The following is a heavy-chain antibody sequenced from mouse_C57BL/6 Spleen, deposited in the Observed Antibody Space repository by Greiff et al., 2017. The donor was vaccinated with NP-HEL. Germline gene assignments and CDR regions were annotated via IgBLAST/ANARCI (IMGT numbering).Heavy chain of an antibody. J-gene: IGHJ4*01. CDR3: ARDSTTVEGSLYAMDY. D-gene: IGHD1-1*01. V-gene: IGHV5-4*01. CDR1: GFTFSSYA. Sequence: EVHLVESGGGLVKPGGSLKLSCAASGFTFSSYAMSWVRQTPEKRLEWVATISDGGSYTYYPDNVKGRFTISRDNAKNNLYLQMSHLKSEDTAMYYCARDSTTVEGSLYAMDYWGQGTSVTVSS. CDR2: ISDGGSYT.